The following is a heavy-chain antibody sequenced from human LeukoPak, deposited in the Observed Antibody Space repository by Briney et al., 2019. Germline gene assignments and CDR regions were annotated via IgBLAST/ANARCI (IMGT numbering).Heavy chain of an antibody. V-gene: IGHV4-4*07. Sequence: SETLSLTCTVSGGSISSYFWSWIRQPAGKGLEWIGRIYTSGTTNYNPSLKSRVTMSVDTSKNQFSLKLSSVTAADTAVYYCARGGVLRFLAGYFHPNWFDPWGQGTLVTVSS. J-gene: IGHJ5*02. CDR2: IYTSGTT. CDR3: ARGGVLRFLAGYFHPNWFDP. CDR1: GGSISSYF. D-gene: IGHD3-3*01.